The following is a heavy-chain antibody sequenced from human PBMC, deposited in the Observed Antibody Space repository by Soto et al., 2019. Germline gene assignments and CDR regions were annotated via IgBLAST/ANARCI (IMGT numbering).Heavy chain of an antibody. J-gene: IGHJ6*03. V-gene: IGHV4-34*01. CDR3: ARGLILWFGELSRRGGYYYYMDV. D-gene: IGHD3-10*01. Sequence: QVQLQQWGAGLLKPSETLSLTCAVYGGSFSGYQWSWIRQTPGKGLEWIGEINDSGNINYNPSLKSRVTIFLDTSKKQSSLKLSSVTAADTAVYYCARGLILWFGELSRRGGYYYYMDVWGKGTTVIVSS. CDR2: INDSGNI. CDR1: GGSFSGYQ.